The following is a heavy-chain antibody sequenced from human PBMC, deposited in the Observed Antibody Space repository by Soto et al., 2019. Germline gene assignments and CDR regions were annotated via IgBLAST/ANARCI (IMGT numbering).Heavy chain of an antibody. CDR3: ARGGILRYFDWLLDRFDY. D-gene: IGHD3-9*01. V-gene: IGHV4-34*01. CDR1: GGSFGGYY. Sequence: SETLSLTCAVSGGSFGGYYWSWIRQPPGKGLEWIGEINHSGSTNYNPSLKSRVTISVDTSKNQFSLKLSSVTAADTAVYYCARGGILRYFDWLLDRFDYWGQGTLVTVSS. J-gene: IGHJ4*02. CDR2: INHSGST.